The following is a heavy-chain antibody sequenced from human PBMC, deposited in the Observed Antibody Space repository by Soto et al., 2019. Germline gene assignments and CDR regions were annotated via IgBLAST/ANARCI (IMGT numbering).Heavy chain of an antibody. CDR1: GFTFSRYA. Sequence: EVQLLESGGGLVQPGGSLRLSCAASGFTFSRYAMNWVRRAPGKGLEWVSAIGGSGNPTYYADSVKGRFTTSRDNSKNTLYLQMDSLRAEDTAVYSCAKAPAHDVGDYWPHWYCYLWGRGTLVTVSS. V-gene: IGHV3-23*01. CDR3: AKAPAHDVGDYWPHWYCYL. J-gene: IGHJ2*01. D-gene: IGHD4-17*01. CDR2: IGGSGNPT.